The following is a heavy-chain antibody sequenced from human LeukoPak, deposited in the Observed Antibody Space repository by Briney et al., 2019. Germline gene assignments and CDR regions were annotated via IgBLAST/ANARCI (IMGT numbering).Heavy chain of an antibody. CDR1: GASYNAYY. CDR2: IDHRGTA. V-gene: IGHV4-34*01. D-gene: IGHD3-3*01. Sequence: SETLSLTCAVYGASYNAYYWSWIRQPPGEGLEWIGDIDHRGTATYNPSLKSRLIISADASKNQFSLKLNSVTDADTAVYYCAVGITILGVAASFDSWGQGNLVIVSS. J-gene: IGHJ4*02. CDR3: AVGITILGVAASFDS.